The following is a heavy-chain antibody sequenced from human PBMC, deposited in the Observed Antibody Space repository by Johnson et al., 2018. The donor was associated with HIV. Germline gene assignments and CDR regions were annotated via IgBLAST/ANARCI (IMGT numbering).Heavy chain of an antibody. CDR1: GFTFSSYW. CDR3: ARGDTDMGYDSLDI. D-gene: IGHD5-18*01. Sequence: LVESGGGQVQPGGSLRLSCAASGFTFSSYWMSWVRQATGKGLEWAAYIKQDGSENDYVDAVKGRFTISRDNAMNSLDLQMHSLRAEDTAVYYCARGDTDMGYDSLDIWCQGTMVTVSS. CDR2: IKQDGSEN. V-gene: IGHV3-7*04. J-gene: IGHJ3*02.